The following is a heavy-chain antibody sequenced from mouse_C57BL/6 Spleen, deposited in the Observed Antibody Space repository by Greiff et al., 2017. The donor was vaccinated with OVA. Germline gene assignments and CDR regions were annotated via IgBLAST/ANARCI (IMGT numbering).Heavy chain of an antibody. J-gene: IGHJ1*03. CDR1: GFTFTDYY. V-gene: IGHV7-3*01. Sequence: EVQRVESGGGLVQPGGSLSLSCAASGFTFTDYYMSWVRQPPGKALEWLGFIRNNANGSTTESSASVKGRFTISRANSPTFLYLQMKALRAEDSATYYCARSRGEYYGSSWYFDGWGTGTTVTVSS. D-gene: IGHD1-1*01. CDR2: IRNNANGSTT. CDR3: ARSRGEYYGSSWYFDG.